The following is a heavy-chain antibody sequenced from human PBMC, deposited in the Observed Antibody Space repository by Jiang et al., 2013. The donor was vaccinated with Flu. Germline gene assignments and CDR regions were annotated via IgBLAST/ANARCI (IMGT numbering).Heavy chain of an antibody. Sequence: SGAEVKKPGASVKVSCKASGYTFTSYAMHWVRQAPGQRLEWMGWINAGNGNTKYSQKFQGRVTITRDTSASTAYMELSSLRSEDTAVYYCARDRAYCGGDCYSRNWFDPWGQGTLVTVSS. CDR1: GYTFTSYA. CDR2: INAGNGNT. D-gene: IGHD2-21*02. V-gene: IGHV1-3*01. J-gene: IGHJ5*02. CDR3: ARDRAYCGGDCYSRNWFDP.